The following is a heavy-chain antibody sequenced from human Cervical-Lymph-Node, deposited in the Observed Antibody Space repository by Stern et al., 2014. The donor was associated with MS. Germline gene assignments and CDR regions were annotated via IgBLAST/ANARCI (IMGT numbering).Heavy chain of an antibody. J-gene: IGHJ4*02. CDR2: AWYDGSTA. Sequence: QVQLVESGGGVVQPGTSLRLSCAASGFTFSSYGMHWVRQAPGKGLVWVALAWYDGSTAYYTNSVKGRFTISRDNSKNTLSLQMNSLTAEDTAVYYCARGHIPYAYNYLFDYWGQGTLVTVSS. V-gene: IGHV3-33*01. D-gene: IGHD5-24*01. CDR1: GFTFSSYG. CDR3: ARGHIPYAYNYLFDY.